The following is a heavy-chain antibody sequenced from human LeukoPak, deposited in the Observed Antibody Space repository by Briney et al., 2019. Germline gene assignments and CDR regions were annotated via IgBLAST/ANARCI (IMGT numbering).Heavy chain of an antibody. CDR3: AKDLGDSSGYYYETDNFDY. J-gene: IGHJ4*02. V-gene: IGHV3-74*01. CDR2: IYSDGSRT. Sequence: GGSLRLSCAASGFTFSSYWMHWVRQGPGKGLVWVSRIYSDGSRTTYADSVKGRFTISGDNAKNTLYLQMNSLRAEDTAVYYCAKDLGDSSGYYYETDNFDYWGQGTLVTVSS. CDR1: GFTFSSYW. D-gene: IGHD3-22*01.